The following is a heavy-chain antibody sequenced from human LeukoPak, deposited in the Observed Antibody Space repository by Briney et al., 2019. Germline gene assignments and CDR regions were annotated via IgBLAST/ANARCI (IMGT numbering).Heavy chain of an antibody. Sequence: PGGPLRLSCAATGFTFNNYWMTWVRQAPGKGPEWVANIKQDGSDKYYGDSVKGRFTISRDNAKNSLYLQMNSLRAEDTAVYFCARYRGSGCFDPWGQGTLVTVSS. CDR2: IKQDGSDK. J-gene: IGHJ5*02. CDR3: ARYRGSGCFDP. V-gene: IGHV3-7*04. CDR1: GFTFNNYW. D-gene: IGHD2-15*01.